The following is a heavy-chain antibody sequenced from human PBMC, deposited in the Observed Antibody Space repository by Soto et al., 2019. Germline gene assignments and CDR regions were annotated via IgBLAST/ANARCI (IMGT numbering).Heavy chain of an antibody. D-gene: IGHD3-22*01. CDR3: ARDYYDSSGYYALFDY. V-gene: IGHV3-30*03. CDR2: ISHDGSKK. CDR1: GFTFSSYV. Sequence: HPGGSLRLSCAASGFTFSSYVTHWVRQAPGKGLEWVAVISHDGSKKYYADSVKGRFTISRDNSKNTLYLQMNSLRAEDTAVYYCARDYYDSSGYYALFDYWGQGTLVTVSS. J-gene: IGHJ4*02.